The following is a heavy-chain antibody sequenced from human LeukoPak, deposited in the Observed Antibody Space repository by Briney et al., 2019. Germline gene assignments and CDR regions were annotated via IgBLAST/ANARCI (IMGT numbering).Heavy chain of an antibody. D-gene: IGHD3-22*01. V-gene: IGHV3-23*01. CDR1: GFTFSSYA. Sequence: GGSLRLSCAASGFTFSSYAMSWVRQAPGKGLEWVSAISGSGGSTYYADSVKGRFTISRDNSKNTPYLQMNSLRAEDTAVYYCAKDDKYYYDSSGYGQWGQGTLVTVSS. CDR2: ISGSGGST. CDR3: AKDDKYYYDSSGYGQ. J-gene: IGHJ4*02.